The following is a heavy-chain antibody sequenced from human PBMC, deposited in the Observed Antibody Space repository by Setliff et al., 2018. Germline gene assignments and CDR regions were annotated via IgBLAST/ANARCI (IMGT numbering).Heavy chain of an antibody. CDR2: MSGSGGSI. CDR3: AKPTQGQLALGA. D-gene: IGHD1-1*01. Sequence: GGSLSLSCVASGFTFTSYVMTWVRQAPGKGLEWVSAMSGSGGSINYADSVKGRFTISRDNSKNTLYLQMDSLRDDDTAVYYCAKPTQGQLALGAWGQGTLVTVSS. CDR1: GFTFTSYV. J-gene: IGHJ5*02. V-gene: IGHV3-23*01.